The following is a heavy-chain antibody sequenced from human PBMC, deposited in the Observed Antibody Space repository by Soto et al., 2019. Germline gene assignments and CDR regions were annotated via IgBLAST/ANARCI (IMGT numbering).Heavy chain of an antibody. Sequence: GASVKVSCKASGYTFTSYGISWVRQAPGQGLEWMGWISAYNGNTNYAQKLQGRVTMTTDTSTSTAYMGLRSLRSDDTAVYYCARDKGVRYYYYGMDVWGQGTTVTVSS. D-gene: IGHD1-1*01. CDR3: ARDKGVRYYYYGMDV. J-gene: IGHJ6*02. V-gene: IGHV1-18*01. CDR1: GYTFTSYG. CDR2: ISAYNGNT.